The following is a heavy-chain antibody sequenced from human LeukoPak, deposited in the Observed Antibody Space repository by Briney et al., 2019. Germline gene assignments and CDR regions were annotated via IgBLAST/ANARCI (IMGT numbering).Heavy chain of an antibody. CDR3: ARAGDYYGSPHY. V-gene: IGHV1-8*01. J-gene: IGHJ4*02. CDR1: GYTFTSYD. CDR2: MNPNSGNT. Sequence: ASVKVSCKASGYTFTSYDINWVRQATGQGLEWMGWMNPNSGNTGYAQKFQGRVTMTRNTSISTAYMELSSLRSEDTAVYYCARAGDYYGSPHYWGQGTLVTVSS. D-gene: IGHD3-10*01.